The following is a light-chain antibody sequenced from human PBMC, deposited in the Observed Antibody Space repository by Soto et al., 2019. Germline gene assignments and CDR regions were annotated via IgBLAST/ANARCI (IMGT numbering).Light chain of an antibody. CDR1: QDISNY. J-gene: IGKJ4*01. V-gene: IGKV1-33*01. Sequence: DIQMTQSPSSLSASVGDRVTITCQASQDISNYLNWYQQKPGKAPKLLIYAASNLETGVPSRFSGSGSGTDFTSTISSLQPEDIATYYCQQYDNRPPLTFGGGTKVEIK. CDR2: AAS. CDR3: QQYDNRPPLT.